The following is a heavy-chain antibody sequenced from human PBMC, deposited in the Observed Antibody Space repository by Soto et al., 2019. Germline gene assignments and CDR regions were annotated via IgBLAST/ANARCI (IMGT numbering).Heavy chain of an antibody. CDR2: IYPGASDI. CDR1: GYTFIYFW. V-gene: IGHV5-51*01. Sequence: PGESLKISCHASGYTFIYFWVAWVRQVPGKGLEWMGVIYPGASDIRYSPSFEGHVTISADKSTNTAYLQWSSLEAADTAIYYCARQGNSRGSHYDAFDFWGPGTLVTVSS. CDR3: ARQGNSRGSHYDAFDF. J-gene: IGHJ4*02. D-gene: IGHD3-10*01.